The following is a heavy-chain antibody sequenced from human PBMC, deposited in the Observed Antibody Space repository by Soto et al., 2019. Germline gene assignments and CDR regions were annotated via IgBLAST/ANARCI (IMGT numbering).Heavy chain of an antibody. D-gene: IGHD2-21*02. CDR2: IKSKGYGGTT. V-gene: IGHV3-49*03. CDR1: GFNFGEYA. Sequence: EVQLVESGGGLVQPGRSLRLSCTASGFNFGEYAVSWFRQAPGKGLEWVGFIKSKGYGGTTEHAASVKGRFTISRDDSKIIAYLQMNSLETEDTGVYYCTRDSGCGGDCYENYFDYWGQGTLVTVSS. J-gene: IGHJ4*02. CDR3: TRDSGCGGDCYENYFDY.